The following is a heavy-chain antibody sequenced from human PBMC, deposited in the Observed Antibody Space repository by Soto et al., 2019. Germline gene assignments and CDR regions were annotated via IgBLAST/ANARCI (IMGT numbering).Heavy chain of an antibody. CDR2: IHNTGNT. Sequence: QVQLQESGPGLVMPSQTLSLTCAVSGGSIDYINSYWTWIRQSPGRSPEWIGYIHNTGNTFYSPSLKRRLAISIDRSKSQFSLKLSAVTAADTAFYYCARSTYGEGYPHFFADWGQGTLVTVSS. J-gene: IGHJ4*02. CDR1: GGSIDYINSY. V-gene: IGHV4-30-4*01. CDR3: ARSTYGEGYPHFFAD. D-gene: IGHD3-16*02.